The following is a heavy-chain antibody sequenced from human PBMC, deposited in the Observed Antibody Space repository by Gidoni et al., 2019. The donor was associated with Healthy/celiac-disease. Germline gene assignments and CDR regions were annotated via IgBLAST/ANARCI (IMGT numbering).Heavy chain of an antibody. J-gene: IGHJ4*02. V-gene: IGHV3-30*18. CDR3: AKGIVVPAALEYYFDY. D-gene: IGHD2-2*01. Sequence: QVQLVESGGGVVQPGRSLRLSCAASGFTFSRYGMHWVRQAPGKGLEWMAVISYDGSNKYYADSVKGRFTISRDNSKNTLYLQMNSLRAEDTAVYYCAKGIVVPAALEYYFDYWGQGTLVTVSS. CDR2: ISYDGSNK. CDR1: GFTFSRYG.